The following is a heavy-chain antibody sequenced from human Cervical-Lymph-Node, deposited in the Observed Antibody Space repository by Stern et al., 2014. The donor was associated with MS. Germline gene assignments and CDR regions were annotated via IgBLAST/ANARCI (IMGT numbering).Heavy chain of an antibody. J-gene: IGHJ6*02. V-gene: IGHV5-51*01. CDR2: IYPGDSDT. Sequence: EVQLVESGAEVKKPGESLKISCKGSGYSFTSYWIGWVRQMPGKGLEWVGIIYPGDSDTRYSPSFQGQVTISADKSISTAYLQWSSLKASDTAMYYCASLRSPYYYGMDVWGQGTTVTVSS. D-gene: IGHD4-17*01. CDR3: ASLRSPYYYGMDV. CDR1: GYSFTSYW.